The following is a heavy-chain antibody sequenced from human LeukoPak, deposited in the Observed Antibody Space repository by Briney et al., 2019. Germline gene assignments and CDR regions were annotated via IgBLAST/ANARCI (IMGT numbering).Heavy chain of an antibody. D-gene: IGHD6-19*01. CDR3: AREHSVAGGNY. CDR2: IKQDGSEK. J-gene: IGHJ4*02. CDR1: GFTFSSYW. V-gene: IGHV3-7*01. Sequence: PGGSLRLSCAASGFTFSSYWMSWVRQARGKGLEWLANIKQDGSEKYYVDSVKGRFTISRDNAKNSLYLQMNSLRAEDTALYYCAREHSVAGGNYWGQGTLVTVSS.